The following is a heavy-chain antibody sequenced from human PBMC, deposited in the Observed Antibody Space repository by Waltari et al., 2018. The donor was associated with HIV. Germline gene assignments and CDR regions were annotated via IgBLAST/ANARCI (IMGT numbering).Heavy chain of an antibody. Sequence: EVQLVESGGGLVQPGGSLRLSCAASGFTFSSYWMHWVRQAPGKGLVWVSCISSDGSTTNYADSVKGRLTISRDNAKNTLYLQMNSLRADDTAVYYCARENTMTYYDALDIWGQGTMVTVSS. CDR1: GFTFSSYW. CDR3: ARENTMTYYDALDI. V-gene: IGHV3-74*01. CDR2: ISSDGSTT. D-gene: IGHD4-17*01. J-gene: IGHJ3*02.